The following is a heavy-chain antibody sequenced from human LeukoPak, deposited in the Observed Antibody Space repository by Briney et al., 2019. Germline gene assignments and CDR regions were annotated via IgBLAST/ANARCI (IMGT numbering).Heavy chain of an antibody. Sequence: GGSLRLSCAASGFTFSSYTMNWVRQAPGKGLEWVSSISSSSSYMYYADSVKGRFTISRDNAKNSLYLQMNSLRAEDTAVYYCAGDRDVPAIGMDVWGQGTTVTVSS. CDR3: AGDRDVPAIGMDV. V-gene: IGHV3-21*06. J-gene: IGHJ6*02. CDR1: GFTFSSYT. CDR2: ISSSSSYM.